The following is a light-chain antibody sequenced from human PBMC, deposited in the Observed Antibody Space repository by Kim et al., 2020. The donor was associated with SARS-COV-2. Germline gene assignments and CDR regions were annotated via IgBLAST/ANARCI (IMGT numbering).Light chain of an antibody. CDR2: GAS. V-gene: IGKV3-15*01. CDR3: QQFHNLPLYS. Sequence: VSPGQSAPLSGRDSQSLNSNLAWYQQKSGQAPRSLIYGASTRASGVPARFSGGGSGTEFTLTITSLQSEDFAVYYCQQFHNLPLYSFGQGTKLEI. CDR1: QSLNSN. J-gene: IGKJ2*03.